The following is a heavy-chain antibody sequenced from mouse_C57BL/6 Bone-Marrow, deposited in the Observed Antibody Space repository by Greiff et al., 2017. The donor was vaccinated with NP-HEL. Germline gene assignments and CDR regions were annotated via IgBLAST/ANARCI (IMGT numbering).Heavy chain of an antibody. J-gene: IGHJ2*01. D-gene: IGHD1-1*01. V-gene: IGHV1-64*01. CDR3: ARGITTVVATDY. Sequence: QVHVKQSGAELVKPGASVKLSCKASGYTFTSYWMHWVKQRPGQGLEWIGMIHPNSGSTNYNEKFKSKATLTVDKSSSTAYMQLSSLTSEDSAVYYCARGITTVVATDYWGQGTTLTVSS. CDR2: IHPNSGST. CDR1: GYTFTSYW.